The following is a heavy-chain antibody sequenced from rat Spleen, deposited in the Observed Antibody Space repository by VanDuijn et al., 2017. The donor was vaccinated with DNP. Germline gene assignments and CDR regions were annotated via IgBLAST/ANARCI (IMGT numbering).Heavy chain of an antibody. D-gene: IGHD4-3*01. Sequence: EVQLVESGGGLLQPGRSLKLSCAASGFTFSDFYMAWVRQTPTKGLEWVAYISLDGGRTYYGDSVRGRFTISRDNAESTLYLQMNSLRSEDMATYYCTRYYSGYNFFDYWGQGVLVTVSS. V-gene: IGHV5-22*01. CDR1: GFTFSDFY. J-gene: IGHJ2*01. CDR3: TRYYSGYNFFDY. CDR2: ISLDGGRT.